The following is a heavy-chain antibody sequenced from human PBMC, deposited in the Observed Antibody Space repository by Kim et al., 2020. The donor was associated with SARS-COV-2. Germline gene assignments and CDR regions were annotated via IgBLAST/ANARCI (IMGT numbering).Heavy chain of an antibody. V-gene: IGHV4-4*02. D-gene: IGHD1-26*01. CDR2: IYHSGST. Sequence: SETLSLTCAVSGGSISSSNWWSWVRQPPGKGLEWIGEIYHSGSTNYNPSLKSRVTISVDKSKNQFSLKLSSVTAADTAVYYCARVHRVGATSLFDYWGQGTLVTVSS. CDR1: GGSISSSNW. J-gene: IGHJ4*02. CDR3: ARVHRVGATSLFDY.